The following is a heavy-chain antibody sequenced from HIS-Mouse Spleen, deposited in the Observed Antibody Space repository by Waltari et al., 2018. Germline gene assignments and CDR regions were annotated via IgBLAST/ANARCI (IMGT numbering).Heavy chain of an antibody. Sequence: QVQLVDSGGGVVQPVRSLRLSCAASGFTFSSDGMHWVRQAPGKGLEWVADRSYYGSNKYYAASVKGRFTISSYNSKNTLYLQMNSLRAEDTAVYYCAKDTSGSYSDYWGQGNLVTVSS. CDR3: AKDTSGSYSDY. CDR1: GFTFSSDG. D-gene: IGHD1-26*01. V-gene: IGHV3-30*18. J-gene: IGHJ4*02. CDR2: RSYYGSNK.